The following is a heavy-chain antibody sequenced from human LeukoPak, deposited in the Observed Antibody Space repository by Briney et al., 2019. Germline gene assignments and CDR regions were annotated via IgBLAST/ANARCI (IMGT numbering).Heavy chain of an antibody. V-gene: IGHV3-11*03. D-gene: IGHD2-2*01. CDR2: ISSSSSYT. CDR1: GFTFSDYY. CDR3: ATLIWVVPAAMGDY. Sequence: GGSLRLSCAAFGFTFSDYYMSWIRQAPGKGLEWVSYISSSSSYTNYADSVKGRFTISRDNAKNSLYLQMNSLRAEDTAVYYCATLIWVVPAAMGDYWGQGTLVTVSS. J-gene: IGHJ4*02.